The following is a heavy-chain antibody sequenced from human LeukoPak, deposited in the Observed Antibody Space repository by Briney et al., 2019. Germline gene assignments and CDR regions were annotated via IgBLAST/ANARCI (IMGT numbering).Heavy chain of an antibody. Sequence: GESLKISCKGSGYSFTSYWIGWVRQMRGKGLEWMGIIYPGDSDTRYSPSFQGQVTISADKSISTAYLQWSSLKASDTAMYYCAREGNYDFWSGYYPSDYWGQGTLVTVSS. J-gene: IGHJ4*02. V-gene: IGHV5-51*01. CDR3: AREGNYDFWSGYYPSDY. D-gene: IGHD3-3*01. CDR2: IYPGDSDT. CDR1: GYSFTSYW.